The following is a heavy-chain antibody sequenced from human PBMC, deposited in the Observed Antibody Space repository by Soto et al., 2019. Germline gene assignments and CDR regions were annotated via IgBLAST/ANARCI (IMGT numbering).Heavy chain of an antibody. CDR3: ARGPGMGAPDY. CDR1: GYTFTNYY. J-gene: IGHJ4*02. CDR2: INGNDGST. Sequence: ASVKVSCKASGYTFTNYYMHWVRQAPGQGLEWLGIINGNDGSTTYSQKFQDRVTMTRDTSMSTVYMDLSSLRFEDTAVYYCARGPGMGAPDYWGQGILVTVSS. V-gene: IGHV1-46*03. D-gene: IGHD1-26*01.